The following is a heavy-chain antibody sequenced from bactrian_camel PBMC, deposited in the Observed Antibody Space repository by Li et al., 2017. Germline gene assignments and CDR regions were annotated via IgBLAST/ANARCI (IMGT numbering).Heavy chain of an antibody. CDR3: ATPVSVSWAPEFDY. CDR1: GFTFSSAH. CDR2: ISGGSST. D-gene: IGHD5*01. J-gene: IGHJ4*01. V-gene: IGHV3-2*01. Sequence: VQLVESGGGLVQPGGSLRLSCAASGFTFSSAHMNWVRQAPGKGLEWVSSISGGSSTYYANSVKGRFTISTDNAKNTLYLQMNNLKPEDTAMYYCATPVSVSWAPEFDYWGQGTQVTVS.